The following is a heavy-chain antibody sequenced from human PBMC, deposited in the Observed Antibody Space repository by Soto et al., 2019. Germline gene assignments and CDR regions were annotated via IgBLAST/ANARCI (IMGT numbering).Heavy chain of an antibody. CDR2: ISYDGSLQ. D-gene: IGHD5-18*01. Sequence: QAQLVESGGGVVQPGRSLRLSCAASGFAFSSYGMHWVRQAPGTGLEWVAVISYDGSLQHYADSVKGRFTISRDNSQNMVLLQISSLRAEDTAVYYCVSDRGYGHASVPYSWGQGTLVSVSS. J-gene: IGHJ4*02. CDR3: VSDRGYGHASVPYS. V-gene: IGHV3-30*03. CDR1: GFAFSSYG.